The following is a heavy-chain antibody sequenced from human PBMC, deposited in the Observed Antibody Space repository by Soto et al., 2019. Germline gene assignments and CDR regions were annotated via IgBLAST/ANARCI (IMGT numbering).Heavy chain of an antibody. D-gene: IGHD6-13*01. Sequence: GGSLRLSCAASGFTFSSYGMHWVRQAPGKGLEWVAVISYDGSNKYYADSVKARFTISRDNSKNTLYLQMNSLRAEDTAVYYCAKDNFQYSSSWWSEYYYYGMDVWGQGTTVTVSS. CDR1: GFTFSSYG. CDR2: ISYDGSNK. J-gene: IGHJ6*02. CDR3: AKDNFQYSSSWWSEYYYYGMDV. V-gene: IGHV3-30*18.